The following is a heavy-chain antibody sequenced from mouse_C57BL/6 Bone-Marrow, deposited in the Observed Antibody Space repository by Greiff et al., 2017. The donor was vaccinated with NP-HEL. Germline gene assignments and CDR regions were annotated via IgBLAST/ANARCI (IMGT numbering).Heavy chain of an antibody. CDR1: GFNIKDDY. Sequence: VQLKESGAELVRPGASVKLSCTASGFNIKDDYMHWVKQRPEQGLEWIGWIDPENGDTEYASKFQGKATITADTSSNTAYLQLSSLTSEDTAVYYCNHFYAMDYWGQGTSVTVSS. J-gene: IGHJ4*01. CDR3: NHFYAMDY. V-gene: IGHV14-4*01. CDR2: IDPENGDT.